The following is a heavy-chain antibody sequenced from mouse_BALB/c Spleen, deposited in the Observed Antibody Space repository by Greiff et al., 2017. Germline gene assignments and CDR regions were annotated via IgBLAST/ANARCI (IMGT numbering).Heavy chain of an antibody. Sequence: ESGPGLVKPSQSLSLTCTVTGYSITSDYAWNWIRQFPGNKLEWMGYISYSGSTSYNPSLKSRISITRDTSKNQFFLQLNSVTTEDTATYYCAKLYYGSSYIFDYWGQGTTLTVSS. V-gene: IGHV3-2*02. CDR3: AKLYYGSSYIFDY. D-gene: IGHD1-1*01. CDR1: GYSITSDYA. CDR2: ISYSGST. J-gene: IGHJ2*01.